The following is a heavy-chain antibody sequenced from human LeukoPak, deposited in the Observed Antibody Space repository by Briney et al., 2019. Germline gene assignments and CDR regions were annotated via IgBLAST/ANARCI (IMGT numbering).Heavy chain of an antibody. V-gene: IGHV3-30*04. Sequence: GRSLRLSCAASGFTFSSYAMHWVRQAPGKGLEWVAVISYDGSSKYYADSVKGRFTISRDNSKNTLYLQMNSLRAEDTAVYYCARDFDYWGQGTLVTVSS. J-gene: IGHJ4*02. CDR2: ISYDGSSK. CDR1: GFTFSSYA. CDR3: ARDFDY.